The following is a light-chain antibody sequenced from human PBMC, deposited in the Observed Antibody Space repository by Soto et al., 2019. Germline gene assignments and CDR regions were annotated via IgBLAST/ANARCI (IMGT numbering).Light chain of an antibody. V-gene: IGKV3-15*01. J-gene: IGKJ1*01. CDR2: GAS. CDR1: QSVSSN. CDR3: QQYNNWSPWT. Sequence: EIVMTQSPATLSVSPGERATLSCRASQSVSSNLAWYQQNPGQAPRLLIYGASTRATAIPARFSGSGSGTKCTLTISSLQSEDFAVYYCQQYNNWSPWTFGQGTKVEIK.